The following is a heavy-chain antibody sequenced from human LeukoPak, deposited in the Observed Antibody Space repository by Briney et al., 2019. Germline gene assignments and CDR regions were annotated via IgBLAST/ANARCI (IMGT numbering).Heavy chain of an antibody. V-gene: IGHV4-30-4*08. Sequence: SQTLSLTCTVSGGSISSGDYYWSWIRQPPGKGLEWIGYIYYSGSTYYNPSLKSRVTISVDTSKNQFSLKLSSVTAADTAVYYCARILGWELLLDYWGQGTLVTVSS. D-gene: IGHD1-26*01. CDR3: ARILGWELLLDY. CDR2: IYYSGST. CDR1: GGSISSGDYY. J-gene: IGHJ4*02.